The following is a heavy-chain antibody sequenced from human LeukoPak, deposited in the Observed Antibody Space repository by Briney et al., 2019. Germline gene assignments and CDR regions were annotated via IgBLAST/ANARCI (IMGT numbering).Heavy chain of an antibody. J-gene: IGHJ3*02. CDR3: AKQMLTMVRGGPRNDAFDI. Sequence: GGSLRLSCAASGFSFSSYAMSWVRQAPGKGLEWVSAISGSGGSTYYADSVKGRFTISRDNSKNTLYLQMNSLRAEDTAVYYCAKQMLTMVRGGPRNDAFDIWGQGTMVTVSS. D-gene: IGHD3-10*01. CDR1: GFSFSSYA. CDR2: ISGSGGST. V-gene: IGHV3-23*01.